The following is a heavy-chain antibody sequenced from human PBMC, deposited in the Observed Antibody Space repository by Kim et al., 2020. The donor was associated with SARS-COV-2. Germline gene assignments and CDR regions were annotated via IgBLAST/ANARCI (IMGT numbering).Heavy chain of an antibody. CDR1: GFTFSSYS. Sequence: GGSLILSCAASGFTFSSYSMNWVRQAPGKGLEWVSSISSSSSYIYYADSVKGRFTISRDNAKNSLYLQMNSLRAEDTAVYYCARVATYYYDSSGYWRTNWYFDLWGRGTLVTVSS. J-gene: IGHJ2*01. CDR2: ISSSSSYI. D-gene: IGHD3-22*01. V-gene: IGHV3-21*01. CDR3: ARVATYYYDSSGYWRTNWYFDL.